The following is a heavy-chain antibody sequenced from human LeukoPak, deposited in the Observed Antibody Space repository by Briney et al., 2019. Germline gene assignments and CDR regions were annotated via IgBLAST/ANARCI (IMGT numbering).Heavy chain of an antibody. CDR2: INPHSGGT. CDR1: GYTFTGYY. V-gene: IGHV1-2*06. J-gene: IGHJ5*02. Sequence: ASVKVSCKASGYTFTGYYMHWVRQAPGQGLEWMGRINPHSGGTNYAQKFQGRVTMTRDTSLSTAYMELRRLRSDDTAVYYCAREASRGFGPWGQGTLVTVSS. D-gene: IGHD2-2*01. CDR3: AREASRGFGP.